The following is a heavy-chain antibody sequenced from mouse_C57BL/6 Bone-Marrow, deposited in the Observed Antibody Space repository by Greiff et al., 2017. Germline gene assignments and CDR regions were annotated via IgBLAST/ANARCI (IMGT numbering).Heavy chain of an antibody. CDR1: GFTFSDYY. D-gene: IGHD2-3*01. Sequence: EVHLVESGGGLVQPGGSLKLSCAASGFTFSDYYMYWVRQTPEKRLEGVAYISNGGGSTYYPDNVKGRFTISRDNAKNSLYLQMSRLKSEDTAMYYCARRGDGYFFDYWGQGTTLTVSS. CDR3: ARRGDGYFFDY. J-gene: IGHJ2*01. V-gene: IGHV5-12*01. CDR2: ISNGGGST.